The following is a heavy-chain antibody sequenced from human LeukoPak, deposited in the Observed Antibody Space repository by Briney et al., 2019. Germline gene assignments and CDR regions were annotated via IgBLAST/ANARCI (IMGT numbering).Heavy chain of an antibody. CDR1: GFTFDDYA. V-gene: IGHV3-43D*04. CDR2: ISWDGGST. Sequence: GGSLRLSCAASGFTFDDYATHWVRQAPGKGLEWVSLISWDGGSTYYADSVKGRFTISRDNSRHTLYLQMNSLGAEDTALYYCAKDKEYSGFGPILSGYYYGMDVWGKGTTVTVSS. J-gene: IGHJ6*04. CDR3: AKDKEYSGFGPILSGYYYGMDV. D-gene: IGHD5-12*01.